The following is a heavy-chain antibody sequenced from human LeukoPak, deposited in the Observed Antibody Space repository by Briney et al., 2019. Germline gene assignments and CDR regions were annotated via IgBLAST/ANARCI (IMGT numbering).Heavy chain of an antibody. D-gene: IGHD3-22*01. CDR3: AKDIKDGSSGYFDY. CDR2: IFPSGGEI. J-gene: IGHJ4*02. Sequence: GGSLRLSCAASGFTFSTFAMIWVRQPPGKGLEWVSSIFPSGGEIHYADSVRGRFTISRDNSKNTLYLQMNSLRAEDTAVYYCAKDIKDGSSGYFDYWGQGTLVTVSS. V-gene: IGHV3-23*01. CDR1: GFTFSTFA.